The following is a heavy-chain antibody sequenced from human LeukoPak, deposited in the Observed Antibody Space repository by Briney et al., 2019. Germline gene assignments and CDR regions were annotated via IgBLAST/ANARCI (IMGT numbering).Heavy chain of an antibody. CDR1: GGSISSYY. CDR2: IYYSGST. CDR3: ARTGPPGVNPSTHFDC. Sequence: SETLSLTCTVSGGSISSYYWSWIRQHPGKGLEWIGYIYYSGSTYYNPSLKSRVTISVDTSKNQFSLKLSSVTAADTAVYYCARTGPPGVNPSTHFDCWGQGTLVTVSS. D-gene: IGHD1-14*01. V-gene: IGHV4-59*06. J-gene: IGHJ4*02.